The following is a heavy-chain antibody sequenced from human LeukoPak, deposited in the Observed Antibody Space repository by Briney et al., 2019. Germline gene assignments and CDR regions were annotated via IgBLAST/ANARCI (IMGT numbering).Heavy chain of an antibody. CDR2: IIPILGIA. J-gene: IGHJ4*02. CDR1: GGTFSSYA. CDR3: ARPGPGGGNKFDY. V-gene: IGHV1-69*04. D-gene: IGHD4-23*01. Sequence: GASVKVSCKASGGTFSSYAISWVRQAPGQGLEWMGRIIPILGIANYAQKFQGRVTITADKSTSTAYMELSSLRSEDTAVYYCARPGPGGGNKFDYWGQGTLVTVSS.